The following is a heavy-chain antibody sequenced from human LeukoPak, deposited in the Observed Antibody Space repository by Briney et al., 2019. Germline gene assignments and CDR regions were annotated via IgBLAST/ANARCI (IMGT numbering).Heavy chain of an antibody. D-gene: IGHD5-18*01. V-gene: IGHV4-39*01. CDR3: ASRGYRLKRHDAFDI. J-gene: IGHJ3*02. CDR1: GGSISSSSYY. Sequence: SETLSLTCTVSGGSISSSSYYWGWIRQPPGKGLEWIGSIYYSGSTYYNPSLKSRVTISVDTSKNQFSLKLSSVTAADTAVYYCASRGYRLKRHDAFDIWGQGTMVTVSS. CDR2: IYYSGST.